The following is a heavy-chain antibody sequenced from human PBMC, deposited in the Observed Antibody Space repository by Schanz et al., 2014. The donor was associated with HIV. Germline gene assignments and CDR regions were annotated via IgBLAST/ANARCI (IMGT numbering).Heavy chain of an antibody. CDR1: GFTFSSYA. CDR2: ISYDGSNK. V-gene: IGHV3-30*14. CDR3: ARGLGY. Sequence: QVQLVESGGGVVQPGRSLRLSCAASGFTFSSYAMHWVRQAPGKGLEWVAVISYDGSNKYYADSVKGRFTISRDNSKNTLFLQMNSLRAEDTAVYYCARGLGYWGQGTLVIVSS. J-gene: IGHJ4*02.